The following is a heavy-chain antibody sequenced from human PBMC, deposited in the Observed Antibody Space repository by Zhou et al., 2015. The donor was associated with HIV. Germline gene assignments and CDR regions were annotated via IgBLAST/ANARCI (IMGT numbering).Heavy chain of an antibody. V-gene: IGHV1-69*01. CDR3: ARGEGGGYDSTRDYYYYYYMDV. Sequence: QVQLVQSGAEVKKPGSSVKVSCKASGGTFSSYAISWVRQAPGQGLEWMGGIIPIFGTANYAQKFQGRVTITADESTSTAYMELSSLRSEDTAVYYCARGEGGGYDSTRDYYYYYYMDVWGKGTTVTVSS. CDR1: GGTFSSYA. J-gene: IGHJ6*03. CDR2: IIPIFGTA. D-gene: IGHD5-12*01.